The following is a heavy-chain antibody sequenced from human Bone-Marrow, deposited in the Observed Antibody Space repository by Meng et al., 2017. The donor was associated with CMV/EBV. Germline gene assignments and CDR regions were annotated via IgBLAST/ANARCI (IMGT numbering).Heavy chain of an antibody. CDR1: GIIFNTHG. V-gene: IGHV3-30*02. D-gene: IGHD3-10*01. J-gene: IGHJ6*02. CDR3: VGHQGGPREGVRLV. CDR2: MWLDGSDR. Sequence: GGSLRLSCAASGIIFNTHGIHWLRQAPGKGLEWVAFMWLDGSDRYNGNIVKGRFIVSRDKSKNTVFLQLSSLRVEDTAVYYCVGHQGGPREGVRLVWGQGTTVTVSS.